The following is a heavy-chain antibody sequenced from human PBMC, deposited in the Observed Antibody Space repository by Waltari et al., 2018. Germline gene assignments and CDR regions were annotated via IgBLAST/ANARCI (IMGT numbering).Heavy chain of an antibody. J-gene: IGHJ6*02. CDR2: IIPIFGTA. CDR1: GGTFSSYA. V-gene: IGHV1-69*05. D-gene: IGHD6-19*01. Sequence: QVQLVQSGAEVKKPGSSVKVSCKASGGTFSSYAISWVRQAPGQGLECMGGIIPIFGTANYAQKFQGRVTITTDESTSTAYMELSSLRSEDTAVYYCARGGEGYSSGWDQYYGMDVWGQGTTVTVSS. CDR3: ARGGEGYSSGWDQYYGMDV.